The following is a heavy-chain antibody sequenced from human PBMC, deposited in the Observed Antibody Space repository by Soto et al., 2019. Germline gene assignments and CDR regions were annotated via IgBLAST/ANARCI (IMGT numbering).Heavy chain of an antibody. CDR1: GFTLSSYS. Sequence: GWSLRLSCAASGFTLSSYSMNWVRQAPGNGLEWVSSISSSSSYIYYADSVKGRFTISRDNAKNSLYLQMNSLRAEDTAVYYCARAASGPVTTDYYYYYMDVRGKGTTVTVSS. V-gene: IGHV3-21*01. CDR2: ISSSSSYI. J-gene: IGHJ6*03. CDR3: ARAASGPVTTDYYYYYMDV. D-gene: IGHD4-17*01.